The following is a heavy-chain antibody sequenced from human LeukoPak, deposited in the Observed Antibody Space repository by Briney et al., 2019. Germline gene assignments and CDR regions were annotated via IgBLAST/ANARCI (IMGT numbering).Heavy chain of an antibody. CDR3: ARGGDYDDY. CDR1: GGSFSGYY. V-gene: IGHV4-31*11. CDR2: IYYSGST. J-gene: IGHJ4*02. Sequence: SETPSLTCAVYGGSFSGYYWSWIRQHPGKGLEWIGYIYYSGSTYYNPSLKSRVTISVDTSKNQFSLKLSSVTAADTAVYYCARGGDYDDYWGQGTLVTVSS.